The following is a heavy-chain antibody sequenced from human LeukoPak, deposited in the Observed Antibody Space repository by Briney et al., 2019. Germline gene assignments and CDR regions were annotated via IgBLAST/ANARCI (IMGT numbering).Heavy chain of an antibody. Sequence: PSETLSLTCTVSGGSISSYSWSWIRQPPGKGLEWIGYIYYSSSTTYNPSLNSRVTISVDTSKNQSSLKLNSVTPADTAVYYCATGGGTPFDIWGQGTMVTVSS. CDR3: ATGGGTPFDI. CDR2: IYYSSST. J-gene: IGHJ3*02. V-gene: IGHV4-59*01. CDR1: GGSISSYS. D-gene: IGHD3-10*01.